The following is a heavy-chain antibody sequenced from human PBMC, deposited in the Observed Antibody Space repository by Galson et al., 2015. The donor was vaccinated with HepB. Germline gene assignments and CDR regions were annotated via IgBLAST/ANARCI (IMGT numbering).Heavy chain of an antibody. D-gene: IGHD1-14*01. CDR3: TSRPHSDY. Sequence: LRLSCAASGFFFSNAWMNWVRQPPGKGLEWGGRIKSKGHGETVDYAAPVKGRITISIDDSKNILYLQMNSLKVEDTAVYYCTSRPHSDYWGQGTLVTVSS. V-gene: IGHV3-15*01. CDR1: GFFFSNAW. CDR2: IKSKGHGETV. J-gene: IGHJ4*02.